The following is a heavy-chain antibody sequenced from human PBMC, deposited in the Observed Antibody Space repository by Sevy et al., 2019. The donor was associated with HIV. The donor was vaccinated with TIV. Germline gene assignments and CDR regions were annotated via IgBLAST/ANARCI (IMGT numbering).Heavy chain of an antibody. CDR2: IKQDGSEK. CDR1: GFTFSSYW. Sequence: GGSLRLSCAASGFTFSSYWMSWVRQAPGKGLEWVANIKQDGSEKYYVDSVKGRFTISRDNAKNSLYLQMNSLRAEDTAVYYCARVLSNWNDWVKWNAFDIWGQGTMVTVSS. J-gene: IGHJ3*02. CDR3: ARVLSNWNDWVKWNAFDI. D-gene: IGHD1-1*01. V-gene: IGHV3-7*01.